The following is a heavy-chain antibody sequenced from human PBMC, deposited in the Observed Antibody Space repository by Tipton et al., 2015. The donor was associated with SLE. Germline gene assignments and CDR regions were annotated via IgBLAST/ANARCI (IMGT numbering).Heavy chain of an antibody. CDR3: AREPLMYYYDSSADYSDY. Sequence: QVQLVQSGAEVKKPGASVKVSCKVSGYTLTELSMHWVRQAPGKGLEWMGGIFPPSGTANFAQKFQGRVTITADESTSTAYMELSNLRSEDKAVYYCAREPLMYYYDSSADYSDYWGQGTLVTVSS. J-gene: IGHJ4*02. CDR2: IFPPSGTA. D-gene: IGHD3-22*01. V-gene: IGHV1-69*01. CDR1: GYTLTELS.